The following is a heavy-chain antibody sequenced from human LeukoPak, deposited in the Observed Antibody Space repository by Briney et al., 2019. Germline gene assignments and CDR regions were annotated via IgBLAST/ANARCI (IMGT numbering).Heavy chain of an antibody. D-gene: IGHD3-10*01. Sequence: PGGSLRLSCAASGFTFSNYGMNWVRQAPGKGLEWVSFTDSSGNYIYCGDSVKGRFTDSRDNARNLLFLQMNGLRAEDTAVYYCARGRSITLLRGVAMSDGFDVWGQGAMVAVSS. CDR2: TDSSGNYI. J-gene: IGHJ3*01. V-gene: IGHV3-21*06. CDR3: ARGRSITLLRGVAMSDGFDV. CDR1: GFTFSNYG.